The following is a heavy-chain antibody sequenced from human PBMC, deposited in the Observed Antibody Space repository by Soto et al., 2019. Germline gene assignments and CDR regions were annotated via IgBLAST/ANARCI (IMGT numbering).Heavy chain of an antibody. CDR2: ISGSGGST. CDR1: GGSVSSGNYY. Sequence: ETLSLTCTVSGGSVSSGNYYWSWVRQAPGKGLEWVSAISGSGGSTYYADSVKGRFTISRDNSKNTLYLQMNSLRAEDTAVYYCAALGATIGAPTAGNWFDPWGQGTLVTVSS. J-gene: IGHJ5*02. D-gene: IGHD1-26*01. CDR3: AALGATIGAPTAGNWFDP. V-gene: IGHV3-23*01.